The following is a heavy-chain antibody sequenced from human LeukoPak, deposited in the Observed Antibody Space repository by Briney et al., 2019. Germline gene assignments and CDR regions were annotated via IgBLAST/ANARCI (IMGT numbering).Heavy chain of an antibody. V-gene: IGHV4-59*11. CDR3: TTIKSGKIFRYFDF. CDR1: GGSMTTHH. Sequence: PSETLSLTCTVSGGSMTTHHWNWIRQTPGKGLEWMGYVFDSGRTKENPSLKSRVTLSADTSKNQLSLRLRFVTAAETAVYYGTTIKSGKIFRYFDFWGQGILVTVSS. D-gene: IGHD3-3*01. CDR2: VFDSGRT. J-gene: IGHJ4*02.